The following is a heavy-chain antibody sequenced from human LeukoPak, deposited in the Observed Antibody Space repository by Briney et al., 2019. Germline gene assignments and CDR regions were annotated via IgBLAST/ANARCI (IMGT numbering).Heavy chain of an antibody. CDR2: IIPIFGTA. D-gene: IGHD2-2*01. V-gene: IGHV1-69*05. J-gene: IGHJ3*02. Sequence: ASVKVSCKASGGTFSSYAISWVRQAPEQGLEWMGGIIPIFGTANYAQKFQGRVTITTDESTSTAYMELSSLRSEDTAVYYCARVVGYCSSTSCAEAFDIWGQGTMVTVSS. CDR3: ARVVGYCSSTSCAEAFDI. CDR1: GGTFSSYA.